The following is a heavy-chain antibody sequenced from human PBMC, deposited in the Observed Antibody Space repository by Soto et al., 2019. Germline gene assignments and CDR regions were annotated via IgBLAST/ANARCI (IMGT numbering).Heavy chain of an antibody. CDR2: MNQGGST. D-gene: IGHD5-12*01. V-gene: IGHV4-34*01. CDR3: ARGGGDSGYFFDY. CDR1: GGSLSDSS. Sequence: QVQLQQWGAGLLKPSETLSLNCAVYGGSLSDSSWTWIRQPPGKGLEWIGEMNQGGSTKYNPSLKSRVNISVDTPKNQFSLILTSVTAADTAVYHCARGGGDSGYFFDYWGQGTLVTVSS. J-gene: IGHJ4*02.